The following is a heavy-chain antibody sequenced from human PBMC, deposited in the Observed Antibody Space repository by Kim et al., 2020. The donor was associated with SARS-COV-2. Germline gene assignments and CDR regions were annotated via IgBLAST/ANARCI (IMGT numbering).Heavy chain of an antibody. CDR3: AKYVKDFTYYYGSGSLLLDY. CDR2: ISGSGGST. Sequence: GGSLRLSCAASGFTFSSYAMSWVRQAPGKGLEWVSAISGSGGSTYYADSVKGRFTISRDNSKNTLYLQMNSLRAEDTAVYYCAKYVKDFTYYYGSGSLLLDYWGQGTLVTVSS. J-gene: IGHJ4*02. V-gene: IGHV3-23*01. D-gene: IGHD3-10*01. CDR1: GFTFSSYA.